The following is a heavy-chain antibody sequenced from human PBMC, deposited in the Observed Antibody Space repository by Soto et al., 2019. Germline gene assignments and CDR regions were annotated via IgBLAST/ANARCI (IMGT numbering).Heavy chain of an antibody. D-gene: IGHD3-3*01. CDR1: GGSISSGGYY. J-gene: IGHJ6*02. Sequence: PSETLSLTCTVSGGSISSGGYYWSWIRQHPGKGLEWIGYIYYSGSTYYNLSLKSRVTISVDTSKNQFSLKLSSVTAADTAVYYCARGITIFGVVNYYYYGMDVWGQGTTVTVSS. V-gene: IGHV4-31*03. CDR2: IYYSGST. CDR3: ARGITIFGVVNYYYYGMDV.